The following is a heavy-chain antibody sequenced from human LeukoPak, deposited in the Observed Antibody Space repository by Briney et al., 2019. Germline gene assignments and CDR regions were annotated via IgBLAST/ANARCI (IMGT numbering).Heavy chain of an antibody. Sequence: PGGSPRLSCAASGFTFSTYWMSWVRQAPGKGLEWVANIKQDGSEAYYVDSVKGRFTISRDNAKNSLYLQMNSLRAEDTAVYYCARDSEVYYYYGMDVWGQGTTVTVSS. CDR1: GFTFSTYW. CDR3: ARDSEVYYYYGMDV. J-gene: IGHJ6*02. CDR2: IKQDGSEA. V-gene: IGHV3-7*01.